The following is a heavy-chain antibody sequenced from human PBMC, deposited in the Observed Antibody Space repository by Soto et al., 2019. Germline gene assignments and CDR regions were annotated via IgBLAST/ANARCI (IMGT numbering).Heavy chain of an antibody. J-gene: IGHJ4*02. Sequence: SETLSLTCTVSGGSISSYYWSWIRQPPGKGLEWIGYIYYSGSTNYNPSLKSRVTISVDTSKNQFSLKLSSVTAADTAVYYCAREVIFSSGWYFDYWGQGTLVTVSS. V-gene: IGHV4-59*01. CDR1: GGSISSYY. D-gene: IGHD6-19*01. CDR3: AREVIFSSGWYFDY. CDR2: IYYSGST.